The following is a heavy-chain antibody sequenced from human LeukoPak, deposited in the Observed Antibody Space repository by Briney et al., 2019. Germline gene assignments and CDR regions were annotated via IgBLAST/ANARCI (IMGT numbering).Heavy chain of an antibody. CDR2: ISYDGSNK. Sequence: GGSLRLSCAASGFTFSSYAMHWVRQAPGKGLEWVAVISYDGSNKYYAGSVKGRFTISRDNSKNTLYLQMNSLRAEDTAVYYCARGLDVFTMVRGALGYWGQGTLVTVSS. J-gene: IGHJ4*02. D-gene: IGHD3-10*01. CDR1: GFTFSSYA. CDR3: ARGLDVFTMVRGALGY. V-gene: IGHV3-30-3*01.